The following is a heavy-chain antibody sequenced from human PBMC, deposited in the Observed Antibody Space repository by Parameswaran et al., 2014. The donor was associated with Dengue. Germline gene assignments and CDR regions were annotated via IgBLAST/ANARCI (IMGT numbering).Heavy chain of an antibody. V-gene: IGHV1-69*15. CDR2: ITPIFGIA. CDR3: ARLVEAAPSGWDQSEMDV. Sequence: WVRQAPGQGLEWMGRITPIFGIAQYAQKFQDRVTITADDSTSTVYMEVTSLTSDDTAMYFCARLVEAAPSGWDQSEMDVWGQGTTVTVSS. D-gene: IGHD2-21*01. J-gene: IGHJ6*02.